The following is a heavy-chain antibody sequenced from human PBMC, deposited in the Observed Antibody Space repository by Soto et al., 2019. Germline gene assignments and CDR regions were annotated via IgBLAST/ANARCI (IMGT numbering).Heavy chain of an antibody. J-gene: IGHJ6*03. CDR1: GYTLTELS. V-gene: IGHV1-24*01. D-gene: IGHD6-13*01. CDR2: FDPEDGET. CDR3: ATDEAAAAYPPYYYYYMDV. Sequence: ASVKVSCKVSGYTLTELSMHWVRQAPGKGLEWMGGFDPEDGETIYAQKFQGRVTMTEDTSTDTAYMELSSLRSEDTAVYYCATDEAAAAYPPYYYYYMDVWGKGTTVTVSS.